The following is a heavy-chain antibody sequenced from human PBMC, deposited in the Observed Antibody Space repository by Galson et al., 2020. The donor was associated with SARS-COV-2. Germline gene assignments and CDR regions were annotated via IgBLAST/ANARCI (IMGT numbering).Heavy chain of an antibody. V-gene: IGHV3-33*01. CDR1: GFTFSSYG. CDR2: IWYDGSNK. CDR3: ARDLVAVADPLDY. Sequence: GGSLRLSCAASGFTFSSYGMHWVHQAPGKGLEWVAVIWYDGSNKYYADSVKGRFTISRDNSKNTLYLQMNSLRAEDTAVYYCARDLVAVADPLDYWGQGTLVTVSS. J-gene: IGHJ4*02. D-gene: IGHD6-19*01.